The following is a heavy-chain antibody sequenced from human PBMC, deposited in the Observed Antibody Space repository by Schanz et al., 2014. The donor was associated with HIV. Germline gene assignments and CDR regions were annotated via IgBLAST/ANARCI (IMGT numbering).Heavy chain of an antibody. CDR2: ISDTGVRT. J-gene: IGHJ6*02. CDR1: GFPFSSSV. CDR3: AKSRGDSWPYGMDV. Sequence: EVQILESGGGLVQPGGSLRLSCVVSGFPFSSSVMSWVRQAPGKGLVWVSGISDTGVRTNYADSVKGRLTISRDNSENTLYLQMNSLRAEDTAVYYCAKSRGDSWPYGMDVWGQGTTVTVSS. V-gene: IGHV3-23*01. D-gene: IGHD4-17*01.